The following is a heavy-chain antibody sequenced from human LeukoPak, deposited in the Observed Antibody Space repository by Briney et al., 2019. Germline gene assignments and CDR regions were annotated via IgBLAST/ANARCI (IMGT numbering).Heavy chain of an antibody. J-gene: IGHJ4*02. CDR2: ISAYNGNT. Sequence: VVSVKVSCKASGYTFTSYGISWVRQAPGQGLEWMGWISAYNGNTNYAQKLQGRVTMTTDTSTSTAYMELRSLRSDDTAVYYCARTTASLGATSFGYPNYWGQGTLVTVSS. D-gene: IGHD1-26*01. V-gene: IGHV1-18*01. CDR3: ARTTASLGATSFGYPNY. CDR1: GYTFTSYG.